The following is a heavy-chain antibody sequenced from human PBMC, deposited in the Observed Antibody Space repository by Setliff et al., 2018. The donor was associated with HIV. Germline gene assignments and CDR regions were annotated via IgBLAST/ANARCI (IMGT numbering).Heavy chain of an antibody. CDR3: VSGGYSFGPFEY. CDR2: ISGPGGAT. Sequence: GGSLRLSCAASGFSFSGSAMHWVRQAPGKGLEHVSAISGPGGATFYADSVKGRFSISRDDSKNTLYLQMGSLREEDTAVYYCVSGGYSFGPFEYWGRGTLVTVSS. CDR1: GFSFSGSA. V-gene: IGHV3-64*02. J-gene: IGHJ4*02. D-gene: IGHD5-18*01.